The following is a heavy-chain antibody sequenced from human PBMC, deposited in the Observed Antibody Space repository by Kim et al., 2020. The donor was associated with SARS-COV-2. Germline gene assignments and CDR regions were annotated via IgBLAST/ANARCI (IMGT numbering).Heavy chain of an antibody. CDR1: GFSLSDYW. D-gene: IGHD2-15*01. CDR3: ARDPRGDGGITFDK. J-gene: IGHJ4*02. CDR2: INEDGSED. V-gene: IGHV3-7*01. Sequence: GGSLRLSCTVSGFSLSDYWMNWVRQAPGKGLECLANINEDGSEDYYVDSVKGRFTISRDNAKNSLYLQMSSLRADDTALYYCARDPRGDGGITFDKWGQG.